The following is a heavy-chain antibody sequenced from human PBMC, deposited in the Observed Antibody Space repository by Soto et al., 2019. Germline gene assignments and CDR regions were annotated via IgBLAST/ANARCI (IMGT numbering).Heavy chain of an antibody. V-gene: IGHV1-46*01. CDR1: GYTFFKYF. CDR3: ARPLIGNTIDL. Sequence: ASVKVSCKASGYTFFKYFIHWVRQAPGQGLEWIGIINPSRGSATYGPIFQGRVSLTTDMPTSTVYMELSSLRSEDTAIYYCARPLIGNTIDLWGQGTSVTVSS. J-gene: IGHJ3*01. CDR2: INPSRGSA. D-gene: IGHD1-7*01.